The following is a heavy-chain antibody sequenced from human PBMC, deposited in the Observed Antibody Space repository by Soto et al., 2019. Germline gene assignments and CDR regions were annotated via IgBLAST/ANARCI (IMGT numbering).Heavy chain of an antibody. J-gene: IGHJ6*03. Sequence: QVQLQESGPGLVKPSQTLSLTCAVSGGSISNGGYYWSWIRQHPGKGLEWIGSIYFSGSTYYNPSLKSRVTISDATPKNQFSLKLSSVTAADTAVYYCARDSHSQQPNHRWGGGYMDVWGKGTTVTVSS. D-gene: IGHD6-13*01. V-gene: IGHV4-31*11. CDR1: GGSISNGGYY. CDR3: ARDSHSQQPNHRWGGGYMDV. CDR2: IYFSGST.